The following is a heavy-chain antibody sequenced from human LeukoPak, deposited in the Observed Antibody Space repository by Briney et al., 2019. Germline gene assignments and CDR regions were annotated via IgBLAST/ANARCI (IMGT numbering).Heavy chain of an antibody. CDR1: GGSFSGYY. Sequence: KPSETLSLTCAVYGGSFSGYYWSWIRQPPGKGLEWIGEINHSGSTNYNPSLKSRATISVDTSKNQFSLKLSSVTAADTAVYYCARVVVTAIIYYYYGMDVWGQGTTVTVPS. V-gene: IGHV4-34*01. J-gene: IGHJ6*02. D-gene: IGHD2-21*02. CDR2: INHSGST. CDR3: ARVVVTAIIYYYYGMDV.